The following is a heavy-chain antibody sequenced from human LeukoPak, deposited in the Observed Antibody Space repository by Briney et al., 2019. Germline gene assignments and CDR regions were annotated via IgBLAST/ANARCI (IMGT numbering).Heavy chain of an antibody. CDR3: AREIGKLGYDFWSGYGNGPYYMDV. Sequence: GESLRLSCAASGFTFSSYAMNWVRQAPGRGLEWVSAISGSGGSTYYADSVKGRFTISRDNSKNTLYLQMNSLRAEDTAVYYCAREIGKLGYDFWSGYGNGPYYMDVWGKGTTVTVSS. D-gene: IGHD3-3*01. CDR1: GFTFSSYA. CDR2: ISGSGGST. V-gene: IGHV3-23*01. J-gene: IGHJ6*03.